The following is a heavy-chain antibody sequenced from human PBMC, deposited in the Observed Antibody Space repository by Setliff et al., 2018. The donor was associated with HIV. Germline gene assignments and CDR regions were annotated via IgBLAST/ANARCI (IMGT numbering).Heavy chain of an antibody. CDR2: ISSSGTTK. CDR3: AINYCDSSGFAFDL. Sequence: GGSLRLSCAASGFTFSSYSMNWVRQAPGKGLEWISYISSSGTTKYYADTVKGRFTISRDNADNSLYLQMNSLRAEDTAVYYCAINYCDSSGFAFDLWGHGTMVTVS. CDR1: GFTFSSYS. D-gene: IGHD3-22*01. V-gene: IGHV3-48*04. J-gene: IGHJ3*01.